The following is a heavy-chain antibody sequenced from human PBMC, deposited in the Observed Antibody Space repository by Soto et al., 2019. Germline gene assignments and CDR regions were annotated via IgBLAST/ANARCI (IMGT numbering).Heavy chain of an antibody. Sequence: GGSLRLSCAASGFTFDDYAMHWVRQAPGKGLEWVSGISWNSGSIGYADSVKGRFTISRDNAKNSLYLQMNSLRAEDTALYYCAGYCSGGSCYSYSAFDIWGQGTMVTVSS. D-gene: IGHD2-15*01. J-gene: IGHJ3*02. CDR2: ISWNSGSI. V-gene: IGHV3-9*01. CDR3: AGYCSGGSCYSYSAFDI. CDR1: GFTFDDYA.